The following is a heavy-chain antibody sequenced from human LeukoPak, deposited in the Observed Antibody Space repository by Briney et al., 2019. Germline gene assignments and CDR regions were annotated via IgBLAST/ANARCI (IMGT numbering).Heavy chain of an antibody. Sequence: PGGSLRLSCAASGLIFSSYGMHWVRQAPGKGLEWVAVIAYDGSNKYYADSVKGRFTISRDNSKNTLYLQMNSLRAEDTAVYYCAKDRGAVAGYYFDYWGQGTLVTVSS. CDR1: GLIFSSYG. CDR2: IAYDGSNK. D-gene: IGHD6-19*01. J-gene: IGHJ4*02. CDR3: AKDRGAVAGYYFDY. V-gene: IGHV3-30*18.